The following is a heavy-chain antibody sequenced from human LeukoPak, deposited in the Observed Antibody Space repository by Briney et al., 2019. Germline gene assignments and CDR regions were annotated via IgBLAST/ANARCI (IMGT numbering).Heavy chain of an antibody. V-gene: IGHV3-23*01. J-gene: IGHJ5*02. Sequence: HPGGSLRLSCTASGFTFSSYGMTCVRQAPGKGLEWVSAISGSDGSTNYADSVKGRFTISRENSKNTLYLQMNSLRAEDTAVYYCAKAITFDYGDENWFDPWGQGTLVTVSS. D-gene: IGHD4-17*01. CDR3: AKAITFDYGDENWFDP. CDR1: GFTFSSYG. CDR2: ISGSDGST.